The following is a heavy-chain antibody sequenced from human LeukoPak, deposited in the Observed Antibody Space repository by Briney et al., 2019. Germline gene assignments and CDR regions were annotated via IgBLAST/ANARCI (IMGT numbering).Heavy chain of an antibody. Sequence: GGSLRLSCAASGFTFSSYWMSWVRQAPGKGLEWVANIKQDGSEKYYVDSVKGRFTTSRDNAKNSLYLQMNSLRAEDTAVYYCATNGGFYGMDVWGQGTTVTVSS. CDR3: ATNGGFYGMDV. V-gene: IGHV3-7*01. CDR1: GFTFSSYW. J-gene: IGHJ6*02. D-gene: IGHD3-16*01. CDR2: IKQDGSEK.